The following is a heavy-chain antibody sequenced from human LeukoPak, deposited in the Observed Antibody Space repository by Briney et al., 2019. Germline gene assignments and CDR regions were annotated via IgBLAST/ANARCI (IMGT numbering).Heavy chain of an antibody. CDR3: RSSSSGYYYYYYMDV. Sequence: ASVKVSCKASGYTFTSYAMNWVRQAPGQGLEWMGGIIPIFGTANYAQKFQGRVTITADESTSTAYMELSSLRSEDTAVYYCRSSSSGYYYYYYMDVWGKGTTVTVSS. D-gene: IGHD6-6*01. J-gene: IGHJ6*03. V-gene: IGHV1-69*13. CDR1: GYTFTSYA. CDR2: IIPIFGTA.